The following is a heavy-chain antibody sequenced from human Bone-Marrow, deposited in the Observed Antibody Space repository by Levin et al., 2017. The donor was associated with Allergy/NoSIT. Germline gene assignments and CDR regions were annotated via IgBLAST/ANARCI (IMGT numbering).Heavy chain of an antibody. CDR3: ASAPGNSIRVAVDV. CDR1: RITFRTFD. J-gene: IGHJ6*02. CDR2: ILYDGSLK. Sequence: GGSLRLSCAGSRITFRTFDMHWVRQAPGKGLEWLALILYDGSLKFYADSVKGRFIISRDNSDNTLYLEMNSLRPEDTAVYYCASAPGNSIRVAVDVWGQGTTVTVSS. D-gene: IGHD3-10*01. V-gene: IGHV3-30*04.